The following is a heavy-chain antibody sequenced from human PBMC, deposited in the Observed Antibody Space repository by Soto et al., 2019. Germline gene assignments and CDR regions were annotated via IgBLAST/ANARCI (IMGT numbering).Heavy chain of an antibody. J-gene: IGHJ4*02. CDR2: ISGSGDST. CDR1: GFTFSSYA. D-gene: IGHD3-3*02. Sequence: GALRLSCAASGFTFSSYAMSWVRQAPGKGLEWVSGISGSGDSTYYADSVKGRFTISRDNAKNTLYLQMNSLRAEDTAVYYCARPLARNRDYWCQGTLVTVSS. CDR3: ARPLARNRDY. V-gene: IGHV3-23*01.